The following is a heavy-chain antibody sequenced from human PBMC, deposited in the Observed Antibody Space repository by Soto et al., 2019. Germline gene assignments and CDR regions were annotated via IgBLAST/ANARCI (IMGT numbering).Heavy chain of an antibody. V-gene: IGHV4-59*01. CDR2: IYYSGST. Sequence: LSLTCTVSGGSISSYYWSWIRQPPGKGLEWIGYIYYSGSTNYNPSLKSRVTISVDTSKNQFSLKLSSVTASDTSLYYCATMGTPATGLYFFDYWGQGSLVTVSS. CDR3: ATMGTPATGLYFFDY. D-gene: IGHD2-15*01. CDR1: GGSISSYY. J-gene: IGHJ4*02.